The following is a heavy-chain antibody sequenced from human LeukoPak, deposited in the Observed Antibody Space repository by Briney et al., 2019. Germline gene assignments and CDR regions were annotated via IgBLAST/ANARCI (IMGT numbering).Heavy chain of an antibody. CDR2: IYYSGST. CDR3: AWTYYGFWSGYYPHYYYYYMDV. D-gene: IGHD3-3*01. J-gene: IGHJ6*03. V-gene: IGHV4-59*01. CDR1: GGSISSYY. Sequence: SETLSLTCTVSGGSISSYYWSWIRQPPGKGLDWIGYIYYSGSTNDNPSLKSRVTISVDTSKNQFSLKLSSVTAADTAVYYCAWTYYGFWSGYYPHYYYYYMDVWGKGTTVTVSS.